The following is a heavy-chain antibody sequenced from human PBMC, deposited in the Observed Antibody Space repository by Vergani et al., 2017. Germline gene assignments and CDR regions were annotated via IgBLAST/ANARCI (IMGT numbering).Heavy chain of an antibody. D-gene: IGHD5-24*01. CDR1: GFTFTSSA. J-gene: IGHJ4*02. CDR3: AREWMATPFDY. V-gene: IGHV1-58*01. Sequence: QLVQSGAEVKKPGTSVKVSCKASGFTFTSSAVQWVRQARGQRLEWIGWIVVGSGNTNYAQKFQERVTITRDMSTSTAYMELSSLRAEDTAVYYCAREWMATPFDYWGQGTLVTVSS. CDR2: IVVGSGNT.